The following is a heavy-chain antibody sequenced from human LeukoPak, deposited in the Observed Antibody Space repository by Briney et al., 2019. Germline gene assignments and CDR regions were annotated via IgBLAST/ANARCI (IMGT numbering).Heavy chain of an antibody. Sequence: PGGSLRLSCAASGFTFSSYGMRWVRQAPGKGLEWVAFIRYDGSNKYYADSVKGRFTISRDNSKNTLYLQMNSLRAEDTAVYYCAGSSSGWYGEIWFDPWGQGTLVTVSS. CDR2: IRYDGSNK. CDR1: GFTFSSYG. J-gene: IGHJ5*02. V-gene: IGHV3-30*02. CDR3: AGSSSGWYGEIWFDP. D-gene: IGHD6-19*01.